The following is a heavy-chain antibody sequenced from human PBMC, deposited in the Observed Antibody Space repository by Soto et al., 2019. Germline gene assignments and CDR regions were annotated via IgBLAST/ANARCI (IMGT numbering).Heavy chain of an antibody. V-gene: IGHV3-23*01. J-gene: IGHJ4*02. Sequence: PGGSLRLSCAASGFTFSSYAMNWVRQAPGKGLEWAAVIHGSGGNTYYADSVKGRFTISRDNSENTVYLQMSSLRAGDTAVYYCARGKDRDTVTTFDYWGQGTLVTVSS. CDR2: IHGSGGNT. D-gene: IGHD4-17*01. CDR3: ARGKDRDTVTTFDY. CDR1: GFTFSSYA.